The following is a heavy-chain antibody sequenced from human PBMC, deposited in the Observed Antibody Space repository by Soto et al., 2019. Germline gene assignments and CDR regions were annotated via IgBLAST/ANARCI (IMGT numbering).Heavy chain of an antibody. V-gene: IGHV3-23*01. D-gene: IGHD1-26*01. CDR1: GFTFSSYA. J-gene: IGHJ4*02. CDR3: AKGTSGSYYDIDY. CDR2: ISGSGGST. Sequence: VGSLRLSCAASGFTFSSYAMSWVRQAPGKGLEWVSAISGSGGSTYYADSVKGRFTISRDNSKNTLYLQMNSLRAEDTAVYHCAKGTSGSYYDIDYWGQGTLVTVSS.